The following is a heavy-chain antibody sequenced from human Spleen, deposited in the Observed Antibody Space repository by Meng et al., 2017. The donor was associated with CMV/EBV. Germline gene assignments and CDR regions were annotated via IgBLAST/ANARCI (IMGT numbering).Heavy chain of an antibody. CDR3: ARSDFWSGYFIEK. CDR2: INDATNNK. Sequence: GGSLRLSCAASGFTFSLFEMNWVRQTPGKGLEWVSYINDATNNKYYADSVKGRFTISRDNAKNTLYLQLNSLRAEDTAVYYCARSDFWSGYFIEKWGQGTLVTVSS. J-gene: IGHJ4*02. D-gene: IGHD3-3*01. V-gene: IGHV3-48*03. CDR1: GFTFSLFE.